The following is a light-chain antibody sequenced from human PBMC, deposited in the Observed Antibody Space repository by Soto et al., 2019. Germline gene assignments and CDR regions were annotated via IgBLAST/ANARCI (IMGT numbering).Light chain of an antibody. V-gene: IGLV2-14*01. CDR3: SSCTSSNTHVV. Sequence: QSALTQPASVSGSPGQSITISCTGTRSDIGGCNYVSWYQQHPGKAPKLIIYDVTNRPSGVSNRFSGSKSANTASLTISGLQTEDEADYYCSSCTSSNTHVVFGGGTKLTVL. CDR2: DVT. J-gene: IGLJ2*01. CDR1: RSDIGGCNY.